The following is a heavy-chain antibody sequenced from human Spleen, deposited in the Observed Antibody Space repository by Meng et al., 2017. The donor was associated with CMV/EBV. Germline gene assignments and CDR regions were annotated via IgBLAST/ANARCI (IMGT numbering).Heavy chain of an antibody. J-gene: IGHJ4*02. D-gene: IGHD2-21*02. Sequence: QGPLLGAGPGPVKPSGTLSPTCAVSGGSSSSSNWWSWVRQPPGKGLEWIGEIYHSGSTNYNPSLKSRVTISVDKSKNQFSLELSSVTAADTAVYYCARVVTALWGYYFDYWGQGTLVTVSS. CDR3: ARVVTALWGYYFDY. V-gene: IGHV4-4*02. CDR1: GGSSSSSNW. CDR2: IYHSGST.